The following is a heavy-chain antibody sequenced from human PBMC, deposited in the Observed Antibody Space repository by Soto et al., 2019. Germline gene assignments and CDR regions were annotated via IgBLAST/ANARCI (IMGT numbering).Heavy chain of an antibody. CDR3: SRQSASYSNWIDP. CDR1: GGSISSSSYY. Sequence: QLQLQESGPGLVKPSETLSLTCTVSGGSISSSSYYWGWIRQPPGKGLEWIGSIYYSGSTYYNPSLKSRVTISVDTSNNQFSLQPSSVNAADTAVYYFSRQSASYSNWIDPWGQGTLVTVSS. V-gene: IGHV4-39*01. CDR2: IYYSGST. J-gene: IGHJ5*02. D-gene: IGHD1-26*01.